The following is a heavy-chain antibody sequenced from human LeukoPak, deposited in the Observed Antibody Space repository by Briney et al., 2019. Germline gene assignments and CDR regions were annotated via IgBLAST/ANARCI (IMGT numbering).Heavy chain of an antibody. CDR3: ASLNYYFDY. J-gene: IGHJ4*02. CDR1: GFTFSSYA. CDR2: IKQDGSEK. V-gene: IGHV3-7*01. Sequence: GGSLRLSCAASGFTFSSYAMSWVRQAPGKGLEWVANIKQDGSEKYYVDSVKGRFTISRDNAKNSLYLQMNSLRAEDTAVYYCASLNYYFDYWGQGTLVTVSS.